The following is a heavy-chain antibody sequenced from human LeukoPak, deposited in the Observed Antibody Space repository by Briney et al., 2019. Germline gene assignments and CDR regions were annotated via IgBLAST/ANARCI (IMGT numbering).Heavy chain of an antibody. CDR1: GFTFDDYA. D-gene: IGHD3-3*01. Sequence: PGGSLRLSCAASGFTFDDYAMHWVRQAPGKGLEWVSLISGDGGSTYYADSVKGRFTISRDNNKNSLYLQMNSLRTEDTALYYCAKAYHCWSGWGSNAFDIWGQGTMVTVSS. J-gene: IGHJ3*02. V-gene: IGHV3-43*02. CDR2: ISGDGGST. CDR3: AKAYHCWSGWGSNAFDI.